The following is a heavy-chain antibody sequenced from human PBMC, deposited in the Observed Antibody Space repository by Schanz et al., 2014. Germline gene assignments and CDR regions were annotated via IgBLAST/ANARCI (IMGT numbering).Heavy chain of an antibody. Sequence: EVQLLESGGGLVQPGGSLRLSCAASGFTFSSYAMSWVRQAPGKGLEWLSVISASGGDTYYADSVKGRFTISRDNAKNSLYLEMNSLRAEDTALYYCARDRRNADLDYWGQGTLVTVSS. CDR3: ARDRRNADLDY. V-gene: IGHV3-23*01. CDR1: GFTFSSYA. D-gene: IGHD1-1*01. CDR2: ISASGGDT. J-gene: IGHJ4*02.